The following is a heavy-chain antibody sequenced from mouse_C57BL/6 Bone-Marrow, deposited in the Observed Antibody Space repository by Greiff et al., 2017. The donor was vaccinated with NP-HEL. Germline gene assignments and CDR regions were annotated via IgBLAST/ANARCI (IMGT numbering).Heavy chain of an antibody. J-gene: IGHJ1*03. CDR2: IDPENGDT. D-gene: IGHD1-1*01. CDR3: TTYGSSPWYFDV. Sequence: VQLQQSGAELVRPGASVKLSCTASGFNIKDDYMHWVKQRPEQGLEWIGWIDPENGDTEYASKFQGKATITADTSSNTAYLQLSSLTSADTAVYYCTTYGSSPWYFDVWGTGTTVTVSS. V-gene: IGHV14-4*01. CDR1: GFNIKDDY.